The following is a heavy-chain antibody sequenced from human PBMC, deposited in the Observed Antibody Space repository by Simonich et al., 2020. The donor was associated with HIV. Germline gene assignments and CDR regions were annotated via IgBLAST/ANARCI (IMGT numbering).Heavy chain of an antibody. Sequence: VQLVESGGGVVQPGRSQRLSCAASGFTFGSYDMHWVRQAPGKGLEWVGRIRSKANSYATTYAASVKGRFTISRDDSKNTAYLQMNSLKTEDTAVYYCSRQIVGATTAGYWGQGTLVTVSS. CDR3: SRQIVGATTAGY. CDR1: GFTFGSYD. CDR2: IRSKANSYAT. V-gene: IGHV3-73*01. J-gene: IGHJ4*02. D-gene: IGHD1-26*01.